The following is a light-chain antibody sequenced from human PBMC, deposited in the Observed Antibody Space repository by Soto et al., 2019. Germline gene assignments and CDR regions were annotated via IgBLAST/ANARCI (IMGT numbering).Light chain of an antibody. Sequence: DIVMTQSPDSLAVSLGERATINCKSSQSVLYSSNNKNYLAWYQQKPGQPPKLLIYWASTWESGVPDRFSGSGSGTDFTLTISSLQAEDVAVYYCQQYYSRPQTFGQGTKVEIK. CDR1: QSVLYSSNNKNY. V-gene: IGKV4-1*01. J-gene: IGKJ1*01. CDR2: WAS. CDR3: QQYYSRPQT.